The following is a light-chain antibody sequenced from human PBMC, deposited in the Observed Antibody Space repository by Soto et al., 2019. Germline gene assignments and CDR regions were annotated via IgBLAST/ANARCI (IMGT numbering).Light chain of an antibody. Sequence: DIQMTQSPSSLSASVGDRVTITCQASQDITAYLNWYQQKPGQAPKLLIFDASNLETGVSSRFSGSGSGTEFTFTISSLQPDDIATYYCLQYDVLPYTFGPGTKLEIK. V-gene: IGKV1-33*01. J-gene: IGKJ2*01. CDR2: DAS. CDR3: LQYDVLPYT. CDR1: QDITAY.